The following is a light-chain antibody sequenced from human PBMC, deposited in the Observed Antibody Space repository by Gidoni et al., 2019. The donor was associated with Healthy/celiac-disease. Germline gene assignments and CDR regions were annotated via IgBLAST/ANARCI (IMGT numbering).Light chain of an antibody. CDR2: AAS. CDR3: QQSYSTPYT. J-gene: IGKJ2*01. CDR1: QSISSY. V-gene: IGKV1-39*01. Sequence: DIHMIQSPSSLSASVGDRVTITCRASQSISSYLNWYQQKPGKAPKLLIYAASSLQSGVPSRFSGSGSGTEFTLTISSLQPEDFATYYCQQSYSTPYTFGQGTKLEIK.